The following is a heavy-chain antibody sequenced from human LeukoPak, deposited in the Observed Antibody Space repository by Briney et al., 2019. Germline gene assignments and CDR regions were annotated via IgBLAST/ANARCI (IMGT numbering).Heavy chain of an antibody. J-gene: IGHJ4*02. Sequence: GGSLRLSCAASGFTFSSYAMHWVRQAPGKGLEYVSAISSNGGSTYYANSVKGRFTISRDNSKNTLYLQMGSLRAEDTAVYSCAKYTSGTSYRGLDQWGQGTLVTVSS. CDR1: GFTFSSYA. V-gene: IGHV3-64*01. CDR2: ISSNGGST. D-gene: IGHD3-10*01. CDR3: AKYTSGTSYRGLDQ.